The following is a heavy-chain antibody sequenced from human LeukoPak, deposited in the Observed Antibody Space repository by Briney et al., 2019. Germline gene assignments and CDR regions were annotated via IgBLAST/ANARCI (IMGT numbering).Heavy chain of an antibody. CDR3: ARGPWSSFWSGKRNFDY. D-gene: IGHD3-3*01. Sequence: SETLSLTCAVYGGSFSGYYWSWIRQPPGKGLEWIGEINHSGSTNYNPSLKSRVTISVDTSKNQFSLKLSSVTAADTAVYYCARGPWSSFWSGKRNFDYWGQGTLVTVSS. J-gene: IGHJ4*02. V-gene: IGHV4-34*01. CDR2: INHSGST. CDR1: GGSFSGYY.